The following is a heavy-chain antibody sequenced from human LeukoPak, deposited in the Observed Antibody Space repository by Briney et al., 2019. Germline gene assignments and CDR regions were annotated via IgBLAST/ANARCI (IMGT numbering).Heavy chain of an antibody. CDR3: AREGAYGDYIPNWFDP. J-gene: IGHJ5*02. CDR1: GGSISSSSYY. Sequence: SETLSLTCTVSGGSISSSSYYWSWIRQPAGKGLEWIGRIYTSGSTNYNPSLKSRVTMSVDTSKNQFSLKLSSVTAADTAVYYCAREGAYGDYIPNWFDPWGQGTLVTVSS. CDR2: IYTSGST. V-gene: IGHV4-61*02. D-gene: IGHD4-17*01.